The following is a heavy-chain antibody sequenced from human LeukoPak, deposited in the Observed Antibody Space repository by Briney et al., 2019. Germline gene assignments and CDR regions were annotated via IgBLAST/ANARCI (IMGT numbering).Heavy chain of an antibody. D-gene: IGHD3-9*01. CDR2: INHSGST. CDR1: GFAFSSYW. CDR3: ARTIEVRYFGRGNFFYMDV. Sequence: PGGSLRLSCTASGFAFSSYWMHWVRQPPGKGLEWIGEINHSGSTNYNPSLKSRVTISVDTSKNQFSLKLNSVTAADTAVYYCARTIEVRYFGRGNFFYMDVWGKGTTVTVSS. J-gene: IGHJ6*03. V-gene: IGHV4-34*01.